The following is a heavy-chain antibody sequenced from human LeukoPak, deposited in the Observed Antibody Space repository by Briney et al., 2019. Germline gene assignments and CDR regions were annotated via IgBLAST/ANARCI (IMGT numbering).Heavy chain of an antibody. V-gene: IGHV1-69*05. J-gene: IGHJ4*02. CDR3: ARDPRPFSSSTSDFDY. CDR2: IIPIFGTA. Sequence: SVKVSCTASGGTFSSYAISWVRQAPGQGLEWMGGIIPIFGTANYAQKLQGRVTMTTDTSTSTAYMELRSLRSDDTAVYYCARDPRPFSSSTSDFDYWGRGTLVTVSS. CDR1: GGTFSSYA. D-gene: IGHD6-6*01.